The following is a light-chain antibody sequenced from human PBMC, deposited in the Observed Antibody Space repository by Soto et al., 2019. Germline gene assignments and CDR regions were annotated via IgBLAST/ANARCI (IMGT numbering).Light chain of an antibody. Sequence: DVVLTQSPLSLPVTLGQPASISCRSSQSLVYSDGNTYLNWFQQRPGRSPRRLIYDVSNRDSGVPDRFSGSGSGTDFTLKITRVEAEDVRVYYCMQGTHWPPLTFGQGTRLEIK. CDR1: QSLVYSDGNTY. J-gene: IGKJ5*01. V-gene: IGKV2-30*01. CDR2: DVS. CDR3: MQGTHWPPLT.